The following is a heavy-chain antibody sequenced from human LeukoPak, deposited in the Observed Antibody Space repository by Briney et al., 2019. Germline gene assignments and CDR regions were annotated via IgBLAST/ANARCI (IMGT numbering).Heavy chain of an antibody. D-gene: IGHD3-10*01. J-gene: IGHJ4*02. CDR1: GYTFTSYY. CDR2: INPSGGST. V-gene: IGHV1-46*01. CDR3: AREGGGSGSYYNGFFDY. Sequence: ASVKVSCKASGYTFTSYYMHWVRQAPGQGLEWMGIINPSGGSTSYAQKFQGRVTMTRDMSTSTVYMELSSLRSEDTAVYYCAREGGGSGSYYNGFFDYWGQGTLVTVSS.